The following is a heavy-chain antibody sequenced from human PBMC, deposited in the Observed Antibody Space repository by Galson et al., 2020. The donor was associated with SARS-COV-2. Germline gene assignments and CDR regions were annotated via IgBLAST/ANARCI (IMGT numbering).Heavy chain of an antibody. J-gene: IGHJ6*02. CDR2: ISGDGVST. CDR1: GFTFDDYA. Sequence: GGSLRLSCAASGFTFDDYAMHWVRQAPGKGLEWVSLISGDGVSTYYADSVKGRFTISRDNSKNSLYLQMNSLRTEDTALYYCAKDMEGAGIAVAGPHYYGMDVWGQGTTVTVSS. CDR3: AKDMEGAGIAVAGPHYYGMDV. D-gene: IGHD6-19*01. V-gene: IGHV3-43*02.